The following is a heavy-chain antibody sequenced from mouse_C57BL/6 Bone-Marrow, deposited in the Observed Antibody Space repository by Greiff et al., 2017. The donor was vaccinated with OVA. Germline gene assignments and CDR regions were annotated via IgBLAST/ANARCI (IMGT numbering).Heavy chain of an antibody. CDR3: ARRGWLLRWYFDV. Sequence: EVQLQQSGPELVKPGASVKISCKASGYTFTDYYMNWVKQSHGKSLEWIGDINPNNGGTSYNQKFKGKATLTVDKSSSTAYMELRSLTSEDSAVYYGARRGWLLRWYFDVWGTGTTVTVSS. D-gene: IGHD2-3*01. CDR1: GYTFTDYY. V-gene: IGHV1-26*01. J-gene: IGHJ1*03. CDR2: INPNNGGT.